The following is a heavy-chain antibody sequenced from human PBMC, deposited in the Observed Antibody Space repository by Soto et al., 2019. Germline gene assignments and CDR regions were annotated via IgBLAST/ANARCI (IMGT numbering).Heavy chain of an antibody. CDR1: GGSISSSSYY. D-gene: IGHD3-3*02. CDR2: IYYSGST. V-gene: IGHV4-39*01. CDR3: ASPKIAFYNWFDP. J-gene: IGHJ5*02. Sequence: SSETLSLTCTVSGGSISSSSYYWGWIRQPPGKGLEWIGSIYYSGSTYCNPSLKSRVTISVDTSKNQFSLKLSSVTAADTAVYYCASPKIAFYNWFDPWGQGTLVTVSS.